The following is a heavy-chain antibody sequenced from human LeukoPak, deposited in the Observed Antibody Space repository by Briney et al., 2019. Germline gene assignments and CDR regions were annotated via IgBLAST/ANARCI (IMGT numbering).Heavy chain of an antibody. J-gene: IGHJ4*02. CDR1: GGSISSYY. CDR3: ATIVGATSY. CDR2: IYYSGST. D-gene: IGHD1-26*01. Sequence: PSGTLSLTCTVSGGSISSYYWSWIRQPPGKGLEWIGYIYYSGSTNYNPSLKSRVTISVDTSKNQFSLKLSSVTAADTAVYYCATIVGATSYWGQGTLVTVSS. V-gene: IGHV4-59*01.